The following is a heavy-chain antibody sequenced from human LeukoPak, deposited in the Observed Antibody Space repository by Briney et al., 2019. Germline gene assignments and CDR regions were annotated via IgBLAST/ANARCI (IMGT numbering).Heavy chain of an antibody. Sequence: RTSQTLSLTCTVSGASISSYYWSWIRQPPRKGLEWIGYIYYSGSTNYNPSLKSRVTISVDTSKNQFSLKLSSVTAADTAVYYCARESSGCPDYWGQGTLVTVSS. V-gene: IGHV4-59*01. D-gene: IGHD6-19*01. CDR3: ARESSGCPDY. CDR2: IYYSGST. J-gene: IGHJ4*02. CDR1: GASISSYY.